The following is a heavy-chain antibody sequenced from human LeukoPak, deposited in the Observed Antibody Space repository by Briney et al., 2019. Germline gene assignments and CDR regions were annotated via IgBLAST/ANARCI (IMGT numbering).Heavy chain of an antibody. CDR3: ARSRCTTGSCYGGHFDL. Sequence: WIRQPAGKGLEWMGIIYPDDSDTRYSPSFQGQVTISADKSISTAYLQWSSLKASDTAMYYCARSRCTTGSCYGGHFDLWGQGTLVTVSS. CDR2: IYPDDSDT. V-gene: IGHV5-51*01. J-gene: IGHJ4*02. D-gene: IGHD2-15*01.